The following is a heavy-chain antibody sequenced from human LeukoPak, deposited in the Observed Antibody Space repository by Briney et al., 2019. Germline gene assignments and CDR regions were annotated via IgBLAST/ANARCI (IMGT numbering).Heavy chain of an antibody. V-gene: IGHV1-24*01. CDR2: FDPEDGET. J-gene: IGHJ4*02. Sequence: ASVKVSCKVSGYTLTELSMHWVRQAPGKGLEWMGGFDPEDGETIYAQKFQGRVTMTEDTSTDTAYMELSSLRSEHTAVYYCATGGDSWYYFDYWGQGTLVTVSS. CDR1: GYTLTELS. CDR3: ATGGDSWYYFDY. D-gene: IGHD6-13*01.